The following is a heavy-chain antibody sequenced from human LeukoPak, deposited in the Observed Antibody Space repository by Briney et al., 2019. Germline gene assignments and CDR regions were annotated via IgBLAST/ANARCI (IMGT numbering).Heavy chain of an antibody. V-gene: IGHV3-53*01. J-gene: IGHJ4*02. CDR3: ARGVEPLAANTLAY. CDR1: GFTVITNA. D-gene: IGHD1-14*01. Sequence: GGSLRLSCAASGFTVITNAMTWVRQAPGKGLERVSVLYSDGNSKYADSVEGRFTISRDNSKNTLYLEMNSLSPDDTAVYYCARGVEPLAANTLAYWGQGTLVTVSS. CDR2: LYSDGNS.